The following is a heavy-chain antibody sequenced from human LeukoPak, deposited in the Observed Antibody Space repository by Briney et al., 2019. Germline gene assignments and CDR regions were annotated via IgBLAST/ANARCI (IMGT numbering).Heavy chain of an antibody. D-gene: IGHD3-9*01. V-gene: IGHV3-7*03. J-gene: IGHJ5*02. CDR2: IKQDGSEK. Sequence: GGSLRLSCAASGFTFSSYWMSWVRQAPGKGLEWVANIKQDGSEKYYVDSVKGRFTISRDNAKNSLYLQMNSLRAEDTAVYYCAKDRGGDILTGYHNWFDPWGQGTLVTVSS. CDR1: GFTFSSYW. CDR3: AKDRGGDILTGYHNWFDP.